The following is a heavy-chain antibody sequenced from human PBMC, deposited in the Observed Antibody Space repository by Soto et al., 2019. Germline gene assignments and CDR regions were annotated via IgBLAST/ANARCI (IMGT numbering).Heavy chain of an antibody. D-gene: IGHD3-22*01. V-gene: IGHV1-18*04. CDR1: GYTFTSYG. CDR3: ARGQVVNFDNWFDP. Sequence: QIQLVQSGAEVKKPGTSVKVSCKASGYTFTSYGICWVRQAPGLGLEWMGWINPYSGHTNYAQNFQDGATLTTDTSTNTAYMELKSLRSDDTAVYFCARGQVVNFDNWFDPWGQGTLVTVSS. J-gene: IGHJ5*02. CDR2: INPYSGHT.